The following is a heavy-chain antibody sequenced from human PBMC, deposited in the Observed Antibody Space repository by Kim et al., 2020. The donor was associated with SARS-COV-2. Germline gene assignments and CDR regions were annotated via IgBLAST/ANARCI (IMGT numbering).Heavy chain of an antibody. Sequence: TYSNPSLKSRVTISVDTSKNDFSMKLRSVTAADTAVFYCARQQLAGGPFDFWGQGMLVTVSS. D-gene: IGHD1-1*01. CDR3: ARQQLAGGPFDF. CDR2: T. V-gene: IGHV4-39*01. J-gene: IGHJ4*02.